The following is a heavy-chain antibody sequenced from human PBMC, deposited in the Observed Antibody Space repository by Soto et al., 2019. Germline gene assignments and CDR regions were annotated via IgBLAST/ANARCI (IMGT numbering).Heavy chain of an antibody. CDR1: GFTFSSYS. J-gene: IGHJ4*02. CDR2: ISSSSGYI. D-gene: IGHD4-17*01. Sequence: PGGSLRLSXAASGFTFSSYSMNWVRQAPGKGLEWVSSISSSSGYIYYADSVKGRFTISRDNAKNSLYLQMNSLRAEDTAVYYCARDLERSQYGDYVRESYYYWGQGALVTVSS. V-gene: IGHV3-21*01. CDR3: ARDLERSQYGDYVRESYYY.